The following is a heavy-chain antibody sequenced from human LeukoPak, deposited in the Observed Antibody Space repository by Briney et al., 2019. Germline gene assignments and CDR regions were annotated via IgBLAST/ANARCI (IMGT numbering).Heavy chain of an antibody. CDR3: ARVVASNGMDV. CDR2: ISYDGNTK. D-gene: IGHD2-15*01. J-gene: IGHJ6*02. Sequence: GGSLRLSCEDSRFIFTSYAMHWVRQDPGKGLEWVAVISYDGNTKYYSDSVKGRFTISRDNSKNTLHLQMNSLRADDTAVYYCARVVASNGMDVWGQGTAVTVSS. CDR1: RFIFTSYA. V-gene: IGHV3-30-3*01.